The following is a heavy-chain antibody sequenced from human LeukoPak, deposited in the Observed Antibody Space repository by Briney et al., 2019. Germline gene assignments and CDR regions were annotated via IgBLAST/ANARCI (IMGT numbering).Heavy chain of an antibody. CDR2: IYYSGST. CDR3: ASQDYYDSSGTYWYFDL. CDR1: GGSISSYY. J-gene: IGHJ2*01. V-gene: IGHV4-59*08. D-gene: IGHD3-22*01. Sequence: SETLSLTCTVSGGSISSYYWSWIRQPPGKGLEWIGYIYYSGSTNYNPSLKSRVTISVDTSKNQFSLKLSSVTAADTAVYYCASQDYYDSSGTYWYFDLWGRGTLVTVSS.